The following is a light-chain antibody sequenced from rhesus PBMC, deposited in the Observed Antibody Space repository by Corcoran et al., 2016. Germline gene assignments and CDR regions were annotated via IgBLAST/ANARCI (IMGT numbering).Light chain of an antibody. CDR2: DAS. V-gene: IGKV1-28*03. Sequence: DIQMTQSPSSLSASVGDTVTITCRASQGISSYLNWFQQKPGKAPKLLIYDASSLESGVPSRFGGSGSGTDFTLPISSLQPEDFAAYYCLQHNSYPLTFGEWTKVEIK. J-gene: IGKJ4*01. CDR1: QGISSY. CDR3: LQHNSYPLT.